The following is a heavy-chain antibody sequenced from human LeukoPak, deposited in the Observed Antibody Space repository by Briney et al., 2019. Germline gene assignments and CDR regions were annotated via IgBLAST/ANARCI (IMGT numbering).Heavy chain of an antibody. Sequence: SETLSLTCAVYGGSFSGYYRSWIRQPPGKGLEWIGEINHSGSTNYNPSLKSQVTISVDTSKNQFSLKLSSVTAADTAVYYCARRRGRGSSWFSNFDYWGQGTLVTVSS. J-gene: IGHJ4*02. CDR1: GGSFSGYY. CDR3: ARRRGRGSSWFSNFDY. V-gene: IGHV4-34*01. CDR2: INHSGST. D-gene: IGHD6-13*01.